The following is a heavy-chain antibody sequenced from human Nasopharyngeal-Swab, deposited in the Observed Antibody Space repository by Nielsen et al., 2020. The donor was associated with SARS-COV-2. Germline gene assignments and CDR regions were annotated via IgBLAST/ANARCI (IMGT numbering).Heavy chain of an antibody. Sequence: GGSLRLSCAASGFTFSSYAMSWVRQAPGKGLEWVSAISGSGGSTYYADSVKGRFTISRDNSKNTLYLQMNSLRAEDTAVYYCAKKGIVVVPAAGGLDPWGQGTLVTVSS. D-gene: IGHD2-2*01. CDR1: GFTFSSYA. V-gene: IGHV3-23*01. CDR2: ISGSGGST. CDR3: AKKGIVVVPAAGGLDP. J-gene: IGHJ5*02.